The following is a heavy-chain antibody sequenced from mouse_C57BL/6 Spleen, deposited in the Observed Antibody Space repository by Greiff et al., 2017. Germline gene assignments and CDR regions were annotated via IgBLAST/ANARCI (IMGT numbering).Heavy chain of an antibody. CDR2: IDPEDGET. V-gene: IGHV14-2*01. Sequence: EVKLVESGAELVKPGASVKLSCTASGFNIKDYYMHWVKQRTEQGLEWIGRIDPEDGETKYDPKFQGKATITADTSSNTAYLQLSSLTSEDTAVYYCARSGQLRDWGQGTLVTVSA. CDR3: ARSGQLRD. D-gene: IGHD3-2*02. CDR1: GFNIKDYY. J-gene: IGHJ3*01.